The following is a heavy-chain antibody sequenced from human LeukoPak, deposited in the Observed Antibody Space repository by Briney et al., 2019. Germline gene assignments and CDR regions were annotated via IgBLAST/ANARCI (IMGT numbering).Heavy chain of an antibody. V-gene: IGHV3-30*02. D-gene: IGHD4-11*01. J-gene: IGHJ6*03. CDR2: IRYDGSNK. Sequence: GRSLRLSCAASGFTFSNYGMHWVRHAPGKGLEWVAFIRYDGSNKYCADSLKGRFTVSRDNTKHTLYLQMNRLRAEDTAAYYCAKEKNDYSDYSYMDVWGKGTTVTVSS. CDR3: AKEKNDYSDYSYMDV. CDR1: GFTFSNYG.